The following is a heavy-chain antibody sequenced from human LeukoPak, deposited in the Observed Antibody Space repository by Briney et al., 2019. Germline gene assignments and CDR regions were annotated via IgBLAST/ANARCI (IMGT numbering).Heavy chain of an antibody. Sequence: GGSLRLSCAASGFTFISYAMHWVRQAPGKGLEWVAVISYDGSNKYYADSVKGRFTISRDNSKNTLYLQMNSLRAEDTAVYYCASSAGVVVTASHSDYWGQGTLVTVSS. J-gene: IGHJ4*02. CDR1: GFTFISYA. CDR2: ISYDGSNK. D-gene: IGHD2-21*02. CDR3: ASSAGVVVTASHSDY. V-gene: IGHV3-30-3*01.